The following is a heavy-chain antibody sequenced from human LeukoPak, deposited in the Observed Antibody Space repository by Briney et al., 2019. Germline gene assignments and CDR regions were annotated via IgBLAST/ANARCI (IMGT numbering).Heavy chain of an antibody. J-gene: IGHJ3*02. CDR3: ARNLRATVVTSFHAFDI. V-gene: IGHV1-69*13. D-gene: IGHD4-23*01. CDR2: IIPIFGTA. Sequence: ASVKVSCKASGGTFSIYAVSWVRQAPGQGLEWMGGIIPIFGTANYAQKFQGRVTITADESTSTAYMELSSLRSEDTAVYYCARNLRATVVTSFHAFDIWGQGTMVTVSS. CDR1: GGTFSIYA.